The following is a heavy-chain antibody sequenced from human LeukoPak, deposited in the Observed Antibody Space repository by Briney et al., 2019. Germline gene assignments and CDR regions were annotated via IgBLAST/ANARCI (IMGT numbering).Heavy chain of an antibody. CDR3: ARGGVGATTY. CDR2: INPNSGGT. J-gene: IGHJ4*02. V-gene: IGHV1-2*02. Sequence: ASVKVSCKASGYTFSGYCMHWVRQAPGQGLEWMGWINPNSGGTNYAQKFQGRVTMTRDTSISTASMELSRLTPDDTAVYYCARGGVGATTYWGQGTLVTVSS. D-gene: IGHD1-26*01. CDR1: GYTFSGYC.